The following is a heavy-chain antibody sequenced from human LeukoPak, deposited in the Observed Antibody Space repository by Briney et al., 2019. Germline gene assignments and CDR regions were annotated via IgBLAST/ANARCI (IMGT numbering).Heavy chain of an antibody. CDR1: AGSISSYY. Sequence: SETVSLTCTVPAGSISSYYWSWSRQPPGKGLEWIGYIYYSGTTYYNPSLKSRVTISVDTSKNQFSLKLNSVTAADTAVYYCAGSHRSGWFVFDYWGQGTLVTDPS. CDR3: AGSHRSGWFVFDY. CDR2: IYYSGTT. V-gene: IGHV4-59*01. J-gene: IGHJ4*02. D-gene: IGHD6-19*01.